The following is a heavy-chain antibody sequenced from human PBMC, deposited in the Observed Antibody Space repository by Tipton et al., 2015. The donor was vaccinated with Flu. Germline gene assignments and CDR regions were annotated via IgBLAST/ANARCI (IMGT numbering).Heavy chain of an antibody. D-gene: IGHD3/OR15-3a*01. V-gene: IGHV4-59*01. J-gene: IGHJ6*03. Sequence: TLSLTCTVSGGSISSYYWSWIRQPPGKGLEWIGYIYYSGSTNYNPSLKSRVTISVDTSKNQFSLELSSVTAADTAVYYCAGLDYYYYMDVWGKGTTVTVSS. CDR3: AGLDYYYYMDV. CDR2: IYYSGST. CDR1: GGSISSYY.